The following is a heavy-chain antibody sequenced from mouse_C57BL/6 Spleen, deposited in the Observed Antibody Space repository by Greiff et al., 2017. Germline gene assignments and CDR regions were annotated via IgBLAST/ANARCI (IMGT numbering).Heavy chain of an antibody. CDR3: ASEGLLRRYFDV. J-gene: IGHJ1*03. CDR2: IDPSDSYT. Sequence: QVQLQQPGAELVMPGASVKLSCKASGYTFTSYWMHWVKQRPGQGLEWIGEIDPSDSYTNYNQKFKGKSTLTVDKSSSTAYMQLSSLTSEDSAVYYCASEGLLRRYFDVWGTGTTVTVSS. CDR1: GYTFTSYW. V-gene: IGHV1-69*01. D-gene: IGHD1-1*01.